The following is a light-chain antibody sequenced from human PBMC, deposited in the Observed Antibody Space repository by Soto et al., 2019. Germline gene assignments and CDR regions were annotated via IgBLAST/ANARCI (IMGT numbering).Light chain of an antibody. J-gene: IGKJ2*01. Sequence: DIQMTQSPSSLSASVGARVTITCRASHGSSNYLAWYQQKPGKVPRLLIYAASTLQSGVPSRFRGSGSGTYFTLTISSLQPEDVATDYCQKYNSAPYTFGQGTKLEI. CDR3: QKYNSAPYT. CDR1: HGSSNY. CDR2: AAS. V-gene: IGKV1-27*01.